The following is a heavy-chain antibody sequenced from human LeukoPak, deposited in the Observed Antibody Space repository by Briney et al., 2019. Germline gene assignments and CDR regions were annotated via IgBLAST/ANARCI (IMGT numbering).Heavy chain of an antibody. Sequence: GRSLRLSCAASGFTFSSYGMHWVRQAPGKGLEWVAVIWYDGSNKYYADSVKGRFTISRDNSKNTLYLQMNSLRAEDTAVYYCARDIKRSGWSYHYYYGMDVWGQGTTVTVSS. CDR1: GFTFSSYG. D-gene: IGHD6-19*01. CDR3: ARDIKRSGWSYHYYYGMDV. J-gene: IGHJ6*02. V-gene: IGHV3-33*01. CDR2: IWYDGSNK.